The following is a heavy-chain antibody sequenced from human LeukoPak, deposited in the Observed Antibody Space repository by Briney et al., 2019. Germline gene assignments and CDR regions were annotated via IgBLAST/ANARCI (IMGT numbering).Heavy chain of an antibody. CDR1: GGSFSGYY. CDR3: ARGRAFDY. J-gene: IGHJ4*02. Sequence: SETLSLTCAVYGGSFSGYYWGWLRQPPGKGLEWIGEINHSGSTNYNPSLKSRVTISVDTSKNQFSLKLSSVTAADTAVYYCARGRAFDYWGQGTLVTVSS. V-gene: IGHV4-34*01. CDR2: INHSGST.